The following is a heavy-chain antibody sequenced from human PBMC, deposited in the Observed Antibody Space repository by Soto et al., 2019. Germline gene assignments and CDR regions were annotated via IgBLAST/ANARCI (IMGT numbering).Heavy chain of an antibody. Sequence: QVQLVQSGAEVKKPEASVRVSCKASGYTSTNYYIHWVRQAPGQGLEWMGMINPSGDSATYAQKFQDRITMTRDTSTSTVYMNLSSLRSDDTAVYYCASYYYHTSGPFDPWGQGSLVTVSS. J-gene: IGHJ5*02. CDR1: GYTSTNYY. D-gene: IGHD3-22*01. V-gene: IGHV1-46*01. CDR2: INPSGDSA. CDR3: ASYYYHTSGPFDP.